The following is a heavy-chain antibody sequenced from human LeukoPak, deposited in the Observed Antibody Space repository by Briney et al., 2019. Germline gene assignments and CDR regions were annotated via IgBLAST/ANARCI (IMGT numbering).Heavy chain of an antibody. V-gene: IGHV4-61*02. CDR1: GGSISSGSYY. Sequence: PSQTLSLTCTVSGGSISSGSYYWSWIRQPAGRGLEWIGRIYTSGSTNYNPSLKSRVAISVDTSKKRFSLKLSSVTAADTAVYHCAGLRYYYDSSGPYYFDTWGQGTLVTVSS. CDR2: IYTSGST. J-gene: IGHJ4*02. CDR3: AGLRYYYDSSGPYYFDT. D-gene: IGHD3-22*01.